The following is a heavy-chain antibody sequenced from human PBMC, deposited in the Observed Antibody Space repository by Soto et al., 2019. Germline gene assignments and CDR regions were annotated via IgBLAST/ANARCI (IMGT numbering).Heavy chain of an antibody. CDR1: GFTFTSYW. CDR2: IKQDGSEK. CDR3: ARRSSGRLTTAWAPLDW. V-gene: IGHV3-7*03. D-gene: IGHD2-15*01. Sequence: PGGSLRLSWAASGFTFTSYWMTWVRQAPGKGLEWVANIKQDGSEKFYVGSVRGRFTISRDNAKNSMYLQMNSLRAEDTAVYYCARRSSGRLTTAWAPLDWWGQGTLVTVSS. J-gene: IGHJ4*02.